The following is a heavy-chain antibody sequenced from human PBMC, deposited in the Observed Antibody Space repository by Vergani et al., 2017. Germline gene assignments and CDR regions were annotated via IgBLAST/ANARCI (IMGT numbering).Heavy chain of an antibody. J-gene: IGHJ6*03. D-gene: IGHD2-15*01. CDR3: AGLPWGSYCSGGSCYPGAFGYYYYYMDV. Sequence: QVQLVQSGAEVKKPGSSVKVSCKASGGTFSSYAISWVRQAPGQGLEWMGGIIPIFGTANYAQKFQGRVTITADESTSTAYMELSSLRSEDTAVYYCAGLPWGSYCSGGSCYPGAFGYYYYYMDVWGKGTTVTVSS. CDR1: GGTFSSYA. CDR2: IIPIFGTA. V-gene: IGHV1-69*01.